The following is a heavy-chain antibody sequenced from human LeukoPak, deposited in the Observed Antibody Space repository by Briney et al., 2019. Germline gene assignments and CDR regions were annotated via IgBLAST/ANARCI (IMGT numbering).Heavy chain of an antibody. CDR1: GFTFSSYS. J-gene: IGHJ4*02. D-gene: IGHD2-2*01. Sequence: GGSLRLSCAASGFTFSSYSMNWVRQAPGKGLEWVSSISSSSSYIYYADSVKGQFTISRDNAKNSLYLQMNSLRAEDTAVYYCARESLPIVVVPAAIGYWGQGTLVTVSS. V-gene: IGHV3-21*01. CDR3: ARESLPIVVVPAAIGY. CDR2: ISSSSSYI.